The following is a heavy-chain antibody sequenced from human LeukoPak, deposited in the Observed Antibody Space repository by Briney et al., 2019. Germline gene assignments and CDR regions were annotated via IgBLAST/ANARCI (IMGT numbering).Heavy chain of an antibody. CDR3: ARPFSTHDAFDI. CDR2: IDPSDSNT. Sequence: GESLRIFCRGSGYRLTSYWINRGRQRPGEGPEWMGRIDPSDSNTNYSPSFQGHVTISADKSISTAYLQWSSLKASDTAMYYCARPFSTHDAFDIWGQGTMVIVSS. J-gene: IGHJ3*02. CDR1: GYRLTSYW. D-gene: IGHD6-13*01. V-gene: IGHV5-10-1*01.